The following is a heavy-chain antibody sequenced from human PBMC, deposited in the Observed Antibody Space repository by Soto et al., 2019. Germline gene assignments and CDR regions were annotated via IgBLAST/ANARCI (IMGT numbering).Heavy chain of an antibody. D-gene: IGHD5-18*01. V-gene: IGHV3-7*03. CDR2: IKNDGSEK. J-gene: IGHJ4*02. Sequence: LRLSCAASGISTNSYWMGWVRQAPGRGLEWVASIKNDGSEKYYMDSLKGRFTISRDNALNSLYPQMNSLRAEDTAVYFCVTGYHSDYWGQGTLVTVSS. CDR1: GISTNSYW. CDR3: VTGYHSDY.